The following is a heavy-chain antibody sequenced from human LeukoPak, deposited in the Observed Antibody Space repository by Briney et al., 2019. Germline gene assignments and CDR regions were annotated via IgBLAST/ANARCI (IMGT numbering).Heavy chain of an antibody. CDR3: ARASGSYLLFGY. D-gene: IGHD3-10*01. V-gene: IGHV4-59*01. J-gene: IGHJ4*01. CDR2: IYYSGST. Sequence: PSETLSLTCSVPGGSISSYYWNWIRQPPGKGLEWIGYIYYSGSTNYNPSLKSRVTISVDASKDQFSLKLSSVTAADTAVYYCARASGSYLLFGYWGHGTLVTVSS. CDR1: GGSISSYY.